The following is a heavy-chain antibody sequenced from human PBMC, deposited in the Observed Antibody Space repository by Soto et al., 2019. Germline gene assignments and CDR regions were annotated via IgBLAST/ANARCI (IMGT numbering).Heavy chain of an antibody. CDR3: AKDVNYYGSGSPDDY. V-gene: IGHV3-23*01. D-gene: IGHD3-10*01. J-gene: IGHJ4*02. CDR2: ISGSGGRT. CDR1: GFTFSSYA. Sequence: EVQLLESGGGLVQPGGSLRLSCAASGFTFSSYAMSWVRQAPGKGLEWVPDISGSGGRTYYADSLKGRFTISGDNSNNPLYLQMNSLRAEDTAVYYCAKDVNYYGSGSPDDYWGQGTLVTVSS.